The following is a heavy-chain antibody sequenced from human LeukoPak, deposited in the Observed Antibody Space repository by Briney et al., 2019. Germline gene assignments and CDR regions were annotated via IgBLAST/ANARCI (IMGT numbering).Heavy chain of an antibody. V-gene: IGHV3-48*01. CDR3: ARGESLYCSSTSCYTPFDY. CDR2: ISSSGTTI. J-gene: IGHJ4*02. CDR1: GFTSSSYS. D-gene: IGHD2-2*02. Sequence: GGSLRLSCAASGFTSSSYSMNWVRQAPGKGLEWVSYISSSGTTIYYADSVRGRFTISRDNAKNSLYLQMNSLRAEDTAVYYCARGESLYCSSTSCYTPFDYWGQGTLVTVSS.